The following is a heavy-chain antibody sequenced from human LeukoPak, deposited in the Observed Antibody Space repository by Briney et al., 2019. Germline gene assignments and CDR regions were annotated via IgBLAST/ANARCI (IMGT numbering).Heavy chain of an antibody. Sequence: GESLRISCKGSGYTFSSYWIGWVRQMPGKGLEWMGIIYPGDSDTRYSPSFQGQVTISADKSISTAYLQWSSLKASDTAMYYCARSKAYYYYYMDVWGKGTTVTVSS. CDR1: GYTFSSYW. CDR2: IYPGDSDT. V-gene: IGHV5-51*01. J-gene: IGHJ6*03. CDR3: ARSKAYYYYYMDV.